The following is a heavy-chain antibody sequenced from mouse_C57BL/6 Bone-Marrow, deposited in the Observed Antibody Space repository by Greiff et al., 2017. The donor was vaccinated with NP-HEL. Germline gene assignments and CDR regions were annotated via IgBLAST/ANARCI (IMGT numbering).Heavy chain of an antibody. Sequence: QVQLQQPGAELVMPGASVKLSCKASGYTFTSSWMHWVKQRPGRGLEWIGEIDPSDSYTNYNQKFKGKATLTVDKSSSTSYMQLSSLTSADSAVSDCASEMDEESFAYWGQGTRVTVSA. CDR3: ASEMDEESFAY. D-gene: IGHD2-3*01. J-gene: IGHJ3*01. CDR2: IDPSDSYT. V-gene: IGHV1-69*01. CDR1: GYTFTSSW.